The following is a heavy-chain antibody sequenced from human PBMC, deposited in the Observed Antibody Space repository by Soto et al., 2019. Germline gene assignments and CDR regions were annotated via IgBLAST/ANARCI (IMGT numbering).Heavy chain of an antibody. CDR3: ARTGDGHHDFLDY. CDR2: INEDGSEY. CDR1: GFTFSAYW. Sequence: EESGGGLVQPGGSLRLSCAASGFTFSAYWMNWVRQAPGKGLEWVANINEDGSEYNDVASVKGRFTISRDNAKNSLFLQMNALRVEDTAVYYCARTGDGHHDFLDYWGQGILVSVSS. V-gene: IGHV3-7*01. D-gene: IGHD1-1*01. J-gene: IGHJ4*02.